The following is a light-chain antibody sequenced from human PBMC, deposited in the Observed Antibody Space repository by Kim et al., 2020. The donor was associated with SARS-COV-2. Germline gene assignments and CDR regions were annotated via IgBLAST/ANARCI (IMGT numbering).Light chain of an antibody. J-gene: IGKJ3*01. CDR2: GAS. CDR1: QSVSSSY. V-gene: IGKV3-20*01. CDR3: QQYGSSRFT. Sequence: EIVLTQSPGTLSLSPGERATLSCRASQSVSSSYLAWYQQKPGQAPRLLIYGASSRATGIPDRFSGSGSGTDFTLTISRLEPEDFAVYYCQQYGSSRFTFGPGTKLEI.